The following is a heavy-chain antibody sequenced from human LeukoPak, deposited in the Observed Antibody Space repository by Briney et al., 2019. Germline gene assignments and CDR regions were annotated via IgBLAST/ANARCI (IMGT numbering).Heavy chain of an antibody. CDR2: MNPNSGNT. D-gene: IGHD3-10*01. Sequence: AASVKVSCKASGYTFTSYDINWVRQAPGQGLEWMGWMNPNSGNTGYAQKFQGRVTMTRNTSITTTYMELSSLRSEDTAVYYCARRSAYGSGSYYVDYWGQGTLVTVSS. J-gene: IGHJ4*02. CDR1: GYTFTSYD. CDR3: ARRSAYGSGSYYVDY. V-gene: IGHV1-8*02.